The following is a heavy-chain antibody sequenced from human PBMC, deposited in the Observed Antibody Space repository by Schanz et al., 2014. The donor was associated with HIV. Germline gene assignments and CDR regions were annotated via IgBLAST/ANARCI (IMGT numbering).Heavy chain of an antibody. V-gene: IGHV3-33*01. CDR3: ARFVDYSKYYGMDV. Sequence: QVQLVESGGGVVQPGRSLRLSCAASGFTFSSYGIHWVRQAPGKGLEWVAVKWYDGSNKYYADSVKGRFTISRDNSKNTLYLQMNSLRAEDTAVYYCARFVDYSKYYGMDVWGQGTTVTVSS. J-gene: IGHJ6*02. CDR1: GFTFSSYG. D-gene: IGHD4-4*01. CDR2: KWYDGSNK.